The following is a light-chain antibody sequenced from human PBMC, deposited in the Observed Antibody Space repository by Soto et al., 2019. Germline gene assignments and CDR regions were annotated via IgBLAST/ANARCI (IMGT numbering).Light chain of an antibody. CDR2: RDH. V-gene: IGLV1-47*01. CDR1: SSNIGSHN. CDR3: AAWDDTLSAWL. J-gene: IGLJ3*02. Sequence: QSVLAQLPSASETPGQRVTISCSGSSSNIGSHNVFWYRQLPGTAPKLLIYRDHQRPSGVPDRFSGSKSGTSASLAISGLRSEDEADYYCAAWDDTLSAWLFGGGTQLTVL.